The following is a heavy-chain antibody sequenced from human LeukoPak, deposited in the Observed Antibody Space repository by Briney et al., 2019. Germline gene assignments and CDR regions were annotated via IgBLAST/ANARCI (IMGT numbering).Heavy chain of an antibody. Sequence: ASVTVSCKASGYTFTSYYMHWVRQAPGQGLEWMGIIYPSGGGTSYAQKLQGRVTMTRDTSMSTVYIEPSSLRSEDTAVYYCARAYVAYSMDVWGQGTTVTVSS. CDR2: IYPSGGGT. CDR1: GYTFTSYY. J-gene: IGHJ6*02. CDR3: ARAYVAYSMDV. V-gene: IGHV1-46*04. D-gene: IGHD2-15*01.